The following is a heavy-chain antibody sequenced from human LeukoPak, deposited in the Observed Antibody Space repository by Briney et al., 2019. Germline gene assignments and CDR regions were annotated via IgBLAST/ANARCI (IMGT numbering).Heavy chain of an antibody. Sequence: SETLSLTCAVSGGSISSSNWWSWVRQPPGKGLEWIGEIYHSGSTNYNPSLKGRVTISVDKSKNQFSLKLSSVTAADTAVYYCARDLAAASDYWGQGTLVTVSS. D-gene: IGHD6-13*01. J-gene: IGHJ4*02. CDR2: IYHSGST. CDR1: GGSISSSNW. V-gene: IGHV4-4*02. CDR3: ARDLAAASDY.